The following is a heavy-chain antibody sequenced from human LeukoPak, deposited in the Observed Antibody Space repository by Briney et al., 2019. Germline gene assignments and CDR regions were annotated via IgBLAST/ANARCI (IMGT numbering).Heavy chain of an antibody. D-gene: IGHD2-2*01. Sequence: SETLSLTCTVSGGSISSYYWSWIRQPAGKGLEWIGRIYTSGSTNYNPSLKSRVTISVDKSKNQFSLKLSSVTAADTAVYYCARRRDWSSTSCYSNWFDPWGQGTLVTVSS. J-gene: IGHJ5*02. CDR3: ARRRDWSSTSCYSNWFDP. V-gene: IGHV4-4*07. CDR2: IYTSGST. CDR1: GGSISSYY.